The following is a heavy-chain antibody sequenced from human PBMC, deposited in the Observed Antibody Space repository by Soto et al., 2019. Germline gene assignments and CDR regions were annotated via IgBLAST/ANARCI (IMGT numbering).Heavy chain of an antibody. Sequence: GGSLRLSCAASGFTFSSYGMHWVRQAPGKGLEWVAVIWYDGSNKYYADSVKGRFTISRDNSKNTLYLQMNSLRAEDTAVYYCAREGYCSSTSCFFDYWGQGTLVTVSS. CDR1: GFTFSSYG. D-gene: IGHD2-2*01. V-gene: IGHV3-33*01. CDR3: AREGYCSSTSCFFDY. J-gene: IGHJ4*02. CDR2: IWYDGSNK.